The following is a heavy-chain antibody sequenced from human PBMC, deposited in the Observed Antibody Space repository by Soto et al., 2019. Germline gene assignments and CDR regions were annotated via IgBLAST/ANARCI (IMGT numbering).Heavy chain of an antibody. J-gene: IGHJ5*02. Sequence: QVQLQESGPGLVEPSGTLSLTCAVSGDSITSPNWWNWVRQSPGKGLEWIGEMHHDGRTNYNPSLRCRVTISVDSSSNHCSLRLLSVTAADTAIYYCTRVRQGCSLNSCYFDPWGQGSLVTVSS. CDR3: TRVRQGCSLNSCYFDP. D-gene: IGHD2-2*01. CDR1: GDSITSPNW. V-gene: IGHV4-4*02. CDR2: MHHDGRT.